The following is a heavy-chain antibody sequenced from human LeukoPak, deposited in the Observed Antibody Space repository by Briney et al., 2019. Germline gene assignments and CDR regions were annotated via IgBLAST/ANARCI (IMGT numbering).Heavy chain of an antibody. CDR1: GGSISSGDYC. D-gene: IGHD3-3*01. Sequence: SETLSLTCTVSGGSISSGDYCWSWIRQPPGKGLEWIGYIYYSGSTYYNPSLKSRVTISVDTSKNQFSLKLSSVTAADTAVYYCARVALTNFDYWGQGTLVTVSS. V-gene: IGHV4-30-4*01. CDR2: IYYSGST. CDR3: ARVALTNFDY. J-gene: IGHJ4*02.